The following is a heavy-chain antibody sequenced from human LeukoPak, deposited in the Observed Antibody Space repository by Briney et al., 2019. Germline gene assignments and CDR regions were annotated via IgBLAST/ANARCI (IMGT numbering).Heavy chain of an antibody. CDR3: ARHPSDYGDSDAFDI. V-gene: IGHV5-51*01. CDR1: GYSFPNYW. J-gene: IGHJ3*02. CDR2: IYPGDSDT. D-gene: IGHD4-17*01. Sequence: PGESLKISCKGSGYSFPNYWIGWVRQMPGKGLEWIGIIYPGDSDTRYSPSFQGQVTISADKSISTAYLQWSSLKASDTAMYYCARHPSDYGDSDAFDIWGQGTMVTVSS.